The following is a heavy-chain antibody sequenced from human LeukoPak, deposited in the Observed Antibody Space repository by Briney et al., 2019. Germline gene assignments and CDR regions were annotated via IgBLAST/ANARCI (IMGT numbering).Heavy chain of an antibody. CDR2: INWNSGNI. V-gene: IGHV3-9*01. CDR1: GGSFSGYY. D-gene: IGHD1/OR15-1a*01. J-gene: IGHJ5*02. CDR3: AKGGRLTTLYNWFDP. Sequence: LSLTCAVYGGSFSGYYWSWIRQPPGKGLEWVSGINWNSGNIGYADSVKGRFTISRDNAKNSLYLQMNSLRPEDTALYYCAKGGRLTTLYNWFDPWGQGTLVTVSS.